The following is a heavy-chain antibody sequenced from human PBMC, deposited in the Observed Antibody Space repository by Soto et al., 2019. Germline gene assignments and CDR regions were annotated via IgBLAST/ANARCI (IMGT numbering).Heavy chain of an antibody. CDR2: ISAYNGNT. CDR3: ARDAAYYYGSGSYPHSYYYYMDV. Sequence: ASVKVSCKASGYTFTSYGISWVRQAPGQGLEWMGWISAYNGNTNYAQKLQGRVTITTDTSTSTAYMELRSLRSDDTAVYYCARDAAYYYGSGSYPHSYYYYMDVWGKGTTVTVSS. V-gene: IGHV1-18*01. J-gene: IGHJ6*03. D-gene: IGHD3-10*01. CDR1: GYTFTSYG.